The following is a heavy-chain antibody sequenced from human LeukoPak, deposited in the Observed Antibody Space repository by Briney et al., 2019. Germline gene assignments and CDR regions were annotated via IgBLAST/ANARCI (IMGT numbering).Heavy chain of an antibody. CDR1: GGSISSSSYY. CDR2: IYYSGST. V-gene: IGHV4-39*07. Sequence: SETLSLTCTVSGGSISSSSYYWGWIRQPPGKGLEWIGNIYYSGSTNYSPSLKGRVTISVDTSKNQFSLKLSSVTAADTAVYYCAREARAQQLAYPTAYDYWGQGTLVTVSS. CDR3: AREARAQQLAYPTAYDY. D-gene: IGHD6-13*01. J-gene: IGHJ4*02.